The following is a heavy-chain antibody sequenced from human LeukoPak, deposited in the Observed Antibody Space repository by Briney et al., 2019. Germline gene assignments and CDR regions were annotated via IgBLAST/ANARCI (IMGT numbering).Heavy chain of an antibody. Sequence: SETLSLTCTVSGSSISGYYWNWIRQPAGKGLEWIGRLHPSGATNYNPSLKSRITMSLDTSKNQFSLKLSSVTTADTAVYYCASRSSYDSTYYYYGMDVWGQGTTVTVSS. V-gene: IGHV4-4*07. J-gene: IGHJ6*02. D-gene: IGHD3-10*01. CDR1: GSSISGYY. CDR3: ASRSSYDSTYYYYGMDV. CDR2: LHPSGAT.